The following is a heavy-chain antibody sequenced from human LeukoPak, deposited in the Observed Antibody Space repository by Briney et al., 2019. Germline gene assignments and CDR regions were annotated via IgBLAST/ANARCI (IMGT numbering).Heavy chain of an antibody. CDR2: ITTTGTYI. D-gene: IGHD1-7*01. Sequence: GGSLRLSCAASGFSFSDYNMNWVRQAPGKALEWVSSITTTGTYIFYGDSVEGRFTISRDNAKNSLYLQMNGLRAEDTAVYYCAKGRRAPLVGTITKSWIDYWGQGTLVTVSS. V-gene: IGHV3-21*01. J-gene: IGHJ4*02. CDR3: AKGRRAPLVGTITKSWIDY. CDR1: GFSFSDYN.